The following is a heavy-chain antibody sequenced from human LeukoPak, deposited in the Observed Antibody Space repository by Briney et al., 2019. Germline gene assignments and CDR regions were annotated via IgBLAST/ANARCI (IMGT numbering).Heavy chain of an antibody. CDR1: GYTFTSYY. CDR2: INPSGGST. CDR3: ARAQNYDSSGYYWDFDY. V-gene: IGHV1-46*01. J-gene: IGHJ4*02. D-gene: IGHD3-22*01. Sequence: ASVKVSCKASGYTFTSYYMHWVRQAPGQGLEWMGIINPSGGSTSYAQKFQGRVTMTRDTSTSTVYMELSSLRSEDTAVYYCARAQNYDSSGYYWDFDYWGQGTLVTVSS.